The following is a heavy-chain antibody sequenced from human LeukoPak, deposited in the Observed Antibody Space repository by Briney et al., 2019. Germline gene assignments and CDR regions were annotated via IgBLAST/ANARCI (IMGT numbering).Heavy chain of an antibody. V-gene: IGHV4-59*01. Sequence: SETLSLTCTVSGASISSYYWSWIRQPPGKGLEGIGYIFHSGSTNYNPSLKSRVTISVDTSKNQLSLKLSSVTAADTAVYYCARGAPGGNDYGDYWGQGTLVTVSS. CDR3: ARGAPGGNDYGDY. CDR2: IFHSGST. J-gene: IGHJ4*02. CDR1: GASISSYY.